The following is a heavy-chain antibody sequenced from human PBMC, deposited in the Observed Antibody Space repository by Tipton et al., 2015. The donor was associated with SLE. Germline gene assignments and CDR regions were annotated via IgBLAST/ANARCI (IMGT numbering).Heavy chain of an antibody. CDR2: LYYSGTAEST. D-gene: IGHD4-23*01. Sequence: TLSLTCTVTGGPIRGSSHHWDGIRQSTGRGLEWIGSLYYSGTAESTDYNPSLKSRVSMSVDASKNQFSLRLTSVTAADTAVYYCATSNSFGGNSLDWGQGTLVTVSS. CDR3: ATSNSFGGNSLD. CDR1: GGPIRGSSHH. J-gene: IGHJ4*02. V-gene: IGHV4-39*07.